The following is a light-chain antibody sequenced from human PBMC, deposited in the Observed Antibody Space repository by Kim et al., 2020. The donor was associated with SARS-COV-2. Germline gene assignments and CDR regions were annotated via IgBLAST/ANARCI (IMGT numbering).Light chain of an antibody. CDR1: TSNIGVSY. CDR2: RND. CDR3: ATWDDRLSAWV. V-gene: IGLV1-47*02. J-gene: IGLJ3*02. Sequence: GQGVILSCSGSTSNIGVSYGHWYRQLPGTAPTLLIYRNDRRPSGVPDRFSASKSGTSASLAISGLRSEDEADYYCATWDDRLSAWVLGGGTQLTVL.